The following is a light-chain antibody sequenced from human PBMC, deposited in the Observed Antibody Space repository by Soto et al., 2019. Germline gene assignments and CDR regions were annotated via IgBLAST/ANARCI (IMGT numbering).Light chain of an antibody. CDR1: DSVSSSY. J-gene: IGKJ1*01. Sequence: EIELTQSPGTLSLSPGERATLSCRASDSVSSSYLAWHQQKPGQAPRLLIYGASSRATGVPDRVSGSGSGTAFTLTIRSLEPEDFAVYYCQQYDTSPWTFGQGTTVEIK. CDR2: GAS. V-gene: IGKV3-20*01. CDR3: QQYDTSPWT.